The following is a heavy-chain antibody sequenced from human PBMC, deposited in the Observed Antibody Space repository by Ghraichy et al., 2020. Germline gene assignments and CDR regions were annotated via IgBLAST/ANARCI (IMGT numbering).Heavy chain of an antibody. CDR1: GFTLSTYS. D-gene: IGHD4-23*01. CDR2: ITSSSRTK. J-gene: IGHJ6*02. V-gene: IGHV3-48*02. Sequence: GGSLRLSCVGSGFTLSTYSMNWVRQAPGKGLEWVSYITSSSRTKSYADSVKGRFTISRDNAQNSLYLQMNNLRDEDTAIYYSARGSRVVRFYYYDGMDVWGQGTTVTVSS. CDR3: ARGSRVVRFYYYDGMDV.